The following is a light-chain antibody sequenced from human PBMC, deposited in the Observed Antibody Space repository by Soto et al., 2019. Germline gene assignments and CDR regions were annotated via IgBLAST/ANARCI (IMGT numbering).Light chain of an antibody. V-gene: IGKV1-39*01. CDR3: QHSYNTPLT. J-gene: IGKJ4*01. CDR2: TAS. CDR1: QNIATY. Sequence: DLQMTQSPSSLSASVGDRVTITCRESQNIATYLNWYQQTPGKAPKLLSYTASTLQSEVPSRFSGSGSGTDFTRTISSLQPEDFATFYCQHSYNTPLTFGGGTKVDI.